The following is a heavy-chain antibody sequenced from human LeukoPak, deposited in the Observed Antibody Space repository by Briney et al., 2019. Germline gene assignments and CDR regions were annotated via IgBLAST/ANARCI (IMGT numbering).Heavy chain of an antibody. CDR3: ARDSFSGSSLDY. J-gene: IGHJ4*02. CDR1: GFTFDEYG. V-gene: IGHV3-20*04. CDR2: INWDGGST. D-gene: IGHD1-26*01. Sequence: GGSLRLSCAASGFTFDEYGMSWVRQAPGKGLEWVSSINWDGGSTAYADSVQGRFTISRDNAKNSLHLQMKSLRAEDTALYYCARDSFSGSSLDYWGQGTLVTVSS.